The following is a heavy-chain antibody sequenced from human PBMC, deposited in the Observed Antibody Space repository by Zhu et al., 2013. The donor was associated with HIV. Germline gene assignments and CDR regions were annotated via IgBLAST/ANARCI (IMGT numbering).Heavy chain of an antibody. V-gene: IGHV1-8*03. CDR3: ARHFGMINWFDI. CDR2: MNPDSGNT. CDR1: GYPFTNYD. D-gene: IGHD3-16*01. Sequence: VQLVQSGAEVKKPGASVKVSCQTSGYPFTNYDIHWVRQSTGQGLEWMGWMNPDSGNTGYAQKFQGRVTITRDTSISTVYMELNSLTSDDTAVYYCARHFGMINWFDIWGQGTLVTVSS. J-gene: IGHJ5*02.